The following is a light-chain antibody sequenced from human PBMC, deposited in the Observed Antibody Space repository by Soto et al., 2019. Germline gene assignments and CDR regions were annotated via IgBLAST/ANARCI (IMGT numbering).Light chain of an antibody. CDR1: SGSIATNY. CDR3: QSYDGSNPDVV. J-gene: IGLJ2*01. V-gene: IGLV6-57*02. Sequence: NFMLTQPHSVSESQGKTVTISCTGSSGSIATNYVQWYQQRPGSAPTTVIYEDTQRPSGVPERFSGSIDSSSNSASLTISGLKTEDEADYYCQSYDGSNPDVVFGGGTNLTVL. CDR2: EDT.